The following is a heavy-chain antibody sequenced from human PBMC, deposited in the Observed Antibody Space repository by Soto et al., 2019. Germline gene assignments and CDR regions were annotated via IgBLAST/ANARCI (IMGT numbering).Heavy chain of an antibody. CDR2: IDIAGDT. CDR3: ARAARWLQSRYFDL. D-gene: IGHD5-12*01. V-gene: IGHV3-13*01. CDR1: GFTFSNYD. J-gene: IGHJ2*01. Sequence: EVQLVESGGGLVQPGGSLRLSCAASGFTFSNYDMHWVRQATGKGLEWVSAIDIAGDTYNPDSVKGRFTISREKAKNSLYLQMNSLRADDTAVYYCARAARWLQSRYFDLWGRGTLVTVSS.